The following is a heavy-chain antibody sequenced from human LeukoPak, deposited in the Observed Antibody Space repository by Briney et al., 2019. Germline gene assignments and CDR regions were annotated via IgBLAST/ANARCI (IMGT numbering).Heavy chain of an antibody. J-gene: IGHJ4*02. CDR3: ARHGRDDTIFGVVTGVDY. V-gene: IGHV4-34*01. Sequence: SETLSLTCGVNGGSFSGHSWNWIRQPPGKGLEWLGECNHSGGTNYNPSLKSRVTISVDTSRNQFSLKLSSVTAADTAVYYCARHGRDDTIFGVVTGVDYWGQGTLVTVSS. CDR1: GGSFSGHS. D-gene: IGHD3-3*01. CDR2: CNHSGGT.